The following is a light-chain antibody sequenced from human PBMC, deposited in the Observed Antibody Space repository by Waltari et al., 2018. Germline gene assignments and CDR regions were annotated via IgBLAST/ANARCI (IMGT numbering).Light chain of an antibody. CDR3: FSYAGSGIYV. CDR1: SSDVGRYNL. V-gene: IGLV2-23*01. J-gene: IGLJ1*01. Sequence: HSSLTQPASVSGSPAPSITLSCTGTSSDVGRYNLIPWYQQYPGIPPKIMIYDDIKRPSGAANRFSGSKSANTASLTISGLQAEDEADYYCFSYAGSGIYVFGTGTKVTV. CDR2: DDI.